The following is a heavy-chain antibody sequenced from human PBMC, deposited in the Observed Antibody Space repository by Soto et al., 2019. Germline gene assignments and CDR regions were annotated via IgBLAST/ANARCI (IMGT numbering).Heavy chain of an antibody. J-gene: IGHJ6*02. Sequence: QVQLVQSGAEVKKPGSSVKVSCKASGGTFSSYTISWVRQAPGQGLEWMGRIIPILGIANYAQKFQGRVTITADKSTSTAYMELSSLRSEDTAVYYCARDVPGTYYYYGMDVWDQGTTATVSS. V-gene: IGHV1-69*08. CDR3: ARDVPGTYYYYGMDV. CDR2: IIPILGIA. D-gene: IGHD1-7*01. CDR1: GGTFSSYT.